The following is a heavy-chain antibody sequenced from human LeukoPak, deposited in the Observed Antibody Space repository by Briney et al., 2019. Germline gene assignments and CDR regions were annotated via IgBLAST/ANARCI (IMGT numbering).Heavy chain of an antibody. Sequence: GESLKISCKGTGYNFTNNWIGWVRQMPGKGLEWMGLIYPGDSDTRYSPSFQGQVTISADKSISTAYLQWSSLKASDTAMYYCARGANQAGALAFGCWGQGTLVTVSS. J-gene: IGHJ4*02. CDR2: IYPGDSDT. D-gene: IGHD1-26*01. CDR1: GYNFTNNW. V-gene: IGHV5-51*01. CDR3: ARGANQAGALAFGC.